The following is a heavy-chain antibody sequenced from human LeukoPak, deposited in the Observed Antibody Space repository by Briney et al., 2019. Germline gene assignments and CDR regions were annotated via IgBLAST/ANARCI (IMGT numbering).Heavy chain of an antibody. J-gene: IGHJ6*03. CDR3: ARVDYDFWSGYYYYYMDV. CDR1: GGTISSYY. D-gene: IGHD3-3*01. CDR2: IYYSGST. V-gene: IGHV4-59*01. Sequence: SETLSLTCTVSGGTISSYYWSWIRQPPGKGLEWIGYIYYSGSTNYNPSLKSRVTISVDTSKNQFSLKLSSVTAADTAVYYCARVDYDFWSGYYYYYMDVWGKGTTVTVSS.